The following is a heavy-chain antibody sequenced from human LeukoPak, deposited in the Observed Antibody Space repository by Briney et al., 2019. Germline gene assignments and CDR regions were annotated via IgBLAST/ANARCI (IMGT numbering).Heavy chain of an antibody. V-gene: IGHV1-69*01. J-gene: IGHJ4*02. CDR1: GGTFSSYA. CDR3: AREPGIAVAGYAFDY. Sequence: GSSVKVSCKASGGTFSSYAISWVRQAPGQGLEWLGGIIPIFGTANYAQKFQGRVTITADESTSTAYMELSSLRSEDTAGYYGAREPGIAVAGYAFDYWGQGTLFTVSS. D-gene: IGHD6-19*01. CDR2: IIPIFGTA.